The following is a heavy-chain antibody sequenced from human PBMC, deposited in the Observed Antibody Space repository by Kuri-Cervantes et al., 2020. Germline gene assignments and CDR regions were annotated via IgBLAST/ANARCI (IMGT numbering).Heavy chain of an antibody. V-gene: IGHV4-61*02. CDR3: ARDRIAVAGPYYYGMDV. D-gene: IGHD6-19*01. J-gene: IGHJ6*02. CDR1: GGSISSGSYY. CDR2: IYTSGST. Sequence: SETLSLTCTVSGGSISSGSYYWSWIRQPAGKGLEWIGRIYTSGSTNYNPSLKSRVTISVDTSKNQFSLKLGSVTAADTAVYYCARDRIAVAGPYYYGMDVWGQGTTVTVSS.